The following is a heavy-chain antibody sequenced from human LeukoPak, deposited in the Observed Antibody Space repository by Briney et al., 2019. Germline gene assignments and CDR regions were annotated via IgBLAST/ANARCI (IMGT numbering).Heavy chain of an antibody. Sequence: SETLSLTCTVSGGSFCSHYWSWLRQPPGKGLEWIGYMFDTRRTKANPSLESRVTLSADTSKNQLSLRLTSVTAADTAVYYCATIKRGNIFGYFDFWGQGILVTVSS. V-gene: IGHV4-59*11. CDR2: MFDTRRT. CDR3: ATIKRGNIFGYFDF. D-gene: IGHD5-18*01. J-gene: IGHJ4*02. CDR1: GGSFCSHY.